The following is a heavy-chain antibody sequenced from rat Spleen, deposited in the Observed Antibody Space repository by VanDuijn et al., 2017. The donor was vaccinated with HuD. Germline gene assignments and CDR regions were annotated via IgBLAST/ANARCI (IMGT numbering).Heavy chain of an antibody. CDR2: IWAAGST. J-gene: IGHJ2*01. CDR1: GFSLSSYG. CDR3: ARHNVTTGDYFDY. V-gene: IGHV2-13*01. Sequence: QVQLKESGPGLVQPSQTLSLTCTVSGFSLSSYGVIWVRQPPGKGLEWMGVIWAAGSTNYNSAVQSRLSISRDTSKSQVFLKMNSLQPEDTGTYYCARHNVTTGDYFDYWGQGVMVTVSS. D-gene: IGHD1-10*01.